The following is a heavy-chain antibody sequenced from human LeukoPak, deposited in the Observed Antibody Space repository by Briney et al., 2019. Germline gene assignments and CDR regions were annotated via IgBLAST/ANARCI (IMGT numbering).Heavy chain of an antibody. CDR3: ARQRYGGNRGEDY. V-gene: IGHV4-39*01. CDR2: IYYSGST. D-gene: IGHD4-23*01. Sequence: PSETLSLTCTVSGGSISSSSYYWGWIRQPPGKGLEWIGSIYYSGSTYYNPSLKSRVTISVDTSKNQFSLKLSSVTAADTAVYYCARQRYGGNRGEDYWGQGTLVTVSS. J-gene: IGHJ4*02. CDR1: GGSISSSSYY.